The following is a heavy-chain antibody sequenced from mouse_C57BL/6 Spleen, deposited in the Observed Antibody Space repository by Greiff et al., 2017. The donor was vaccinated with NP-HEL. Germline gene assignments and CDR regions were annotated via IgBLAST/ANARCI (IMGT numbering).Heavy chain of an antibody. CDR3: AKGELGRWGY. V-gene: IGHV1-50*01. Sequence: VQLQQPGAELVKPGASVKLSCKASGYTFTSYWMQWVKQRPGQGLEWIGEIDPSDSYTNYNQKFKGKATLTVDTSSSTAYMQLSSLTSEDSAVYYCAKGELGRWGYWGQGTTLTVSS. CDR2: IDPSDSYT. CDR1: GYTFTSYW. J-gene: IGHJ2*01. D-gene: IGHD4-1*01.